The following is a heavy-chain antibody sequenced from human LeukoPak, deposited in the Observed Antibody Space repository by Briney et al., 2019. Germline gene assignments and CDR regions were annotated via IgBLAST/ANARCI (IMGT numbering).Heavy chain of an antibody. V-gene: IGHV4-4*09. CDR3: AISYSGSYPFDY. CDR1: GASISSYY. Sequence: SETLSLTCNVSGASISSYYWNWIRQPPGKGLEWIGYIYTSDRTNYNPSLMSRVTMSEHTSKNHVALNLTSVTAADTAVYYCAISYSGSYPFDYWGQGNLVTVSS. CDR2: IYTSDRT. D-gene: IGHD1-26*01. J-gene: IGHJ4*02.